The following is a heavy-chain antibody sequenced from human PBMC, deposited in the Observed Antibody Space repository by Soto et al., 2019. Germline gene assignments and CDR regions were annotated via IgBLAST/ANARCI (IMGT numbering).Heavy chain of an antibody. CDR2: IYHSGST. D-gene: IGHD2-21*02. CDR3: ARGAHTVTPGWFDT. Sequence: SETLSLTCAVSGYSISSGYYWGWIRQTPGKGLEWIASIYHSGSTYYNPSLKSRVTISVDTSKNQFSLKLTSVTAADTAVYSWARGAHTVTPGWFDTWGQGIMVTVSS. V-gene: IGHV4-38-2*01. J-gene: IGHJ5*02. CDR1: GYSISSGYY.